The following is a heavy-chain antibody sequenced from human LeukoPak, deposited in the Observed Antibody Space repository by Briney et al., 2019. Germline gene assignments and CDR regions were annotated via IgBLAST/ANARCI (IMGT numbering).Heavy chain of an antibody. D-gene: IGHD3-10*01. J-gene: IGHJ5*02. V-gene: IGHV4-39*07. CDR3: ARDVLVRGVISWFDP. CDR2: IYYSGST. CDR1: GGSISSSSYY. Sequence: SETLSLTCTVSGGSISSSSYYWGWIRQPPGKGLEWIGSIYYSGSTYYNPSLKSRVTISVDTSKNQFSLKLSSVTAADTAVYYCARDVLVRGVISWFDPWGQGTLVTVSS.